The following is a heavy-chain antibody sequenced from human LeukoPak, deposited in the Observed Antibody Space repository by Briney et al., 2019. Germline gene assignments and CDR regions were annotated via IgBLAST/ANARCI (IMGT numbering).Heavy chain of an antibody. CDR3: ARQGPTGGHYDILTGYYRAFDY. J-gene: IGHJ4*02. CDR1: GYKFVSQW. V-gene: IGHV5-51*01. D-gene: IGHD3-9*01. Sequence: GESLKISCQASGYKFVSQWIGWVRQRPGKGLEWMGIIYPDDSDTRYSPSFQGQVTISADKSINTAYLQWSSLKASDTATYYCARQGPTGGHYDILTGYYRAFDYWGQGTLVTVSS. CDR2: IYPDDSDT.